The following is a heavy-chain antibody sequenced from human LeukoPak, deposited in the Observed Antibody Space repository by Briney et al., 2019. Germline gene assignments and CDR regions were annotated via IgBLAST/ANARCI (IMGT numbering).Heavy chain of an antibody. CDR1: GFTFSSYW. D-gene: IGHD3-22*01. Sequence: PGGSLRLSCAASGFTFSSYWMQWVRQAPGKGLVWVSRINSDGRSTTYADSVKGRFTISRDNAKNTLYLQMNSLRAEDTAVYYCAREYYYDNYFDYWGQGTLVTVSS. J-gene: IGHJ4*02. V-gene: IGHV3-74*01. CDR2: INSDGRST. CDR3: AREYYYDNYFDY.